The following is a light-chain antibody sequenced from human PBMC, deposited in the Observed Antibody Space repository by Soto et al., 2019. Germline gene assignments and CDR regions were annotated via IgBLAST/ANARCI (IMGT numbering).Light chain of an antibody. V-gene: IGLV1-47*01. CDR1: SSNIGSNY. CDR3: AARDDSLSVHVV. CDR2: RNN. J-gene: IGLJ2*01. Sequence: QSVLTQPPSASGTPGQRVTISCSGSSSNIGSNYVYWYQQLPGTAPKLLIYRNNQRPSGVPDRFSGSKSGTSASLAISGLRSEDEADYYCAARDDSLSVHVVFGGGTKLTVL.